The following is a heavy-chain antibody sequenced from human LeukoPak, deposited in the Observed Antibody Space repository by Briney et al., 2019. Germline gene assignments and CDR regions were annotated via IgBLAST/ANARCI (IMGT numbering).Heavy chain of an antibody. Sequence: SQTLSLTCTVSGGSISSGGYYWSWIRQPPGKGLEWIGYIYHSGSTYYNPSLKSRVTISVDRSKNQFSLKLSSVTAADTAVYYCARVKVGLNWFDPWGQGTLVTVSS. CDR1: GGSISSGGYY. CDR2: IYHSGST. J-gene: IGHJ5*02. V-gene: IGHV4-30-2*01. CDR3: ARVKVGLNWFDP. D-gene: IGHD3-16*01.